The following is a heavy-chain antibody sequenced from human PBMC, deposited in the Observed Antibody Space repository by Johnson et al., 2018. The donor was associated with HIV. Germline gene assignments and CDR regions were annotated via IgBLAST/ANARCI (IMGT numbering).Heavy chain of an antibody. D-gene: IGHD6-19*01. J-gene: IGHJ3*02. CDR3: ATDFRSSAWYGDAFDI. CDR2: VNRGGTT. CDR1: GVTVGSNY. Sequence: EVQVVESGGGLVQPGGSLRLSCAASGVTVGSNYMSWVRQAPGKGLEWVSVVNRGGTTYYAGSVRGRFTVSRDNSKNTLYLQMNSLRVEDTAVYYCATDFRSSAWYGDAFDIWGQGTVVTVSS. V-gene: IGHV3-66*01.